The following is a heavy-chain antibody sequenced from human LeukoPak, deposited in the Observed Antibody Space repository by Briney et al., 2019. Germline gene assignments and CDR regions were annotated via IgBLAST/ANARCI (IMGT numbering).Heavy chain of an antibody. CDR2: IRTSGTTI. J-gene: IGHJ4*02. D-gene: IGHD1-7*01. V-gene: IGHV3-11*04. CDR3: ARAENNWNYVLDY. Sequence: GGSLRLSCAASGFTFSNYYMSWIRQAPGKGLEWVSYIRTSGTTIYHADSVKGRFTISRDNAKNSLYLQMNSLRAEDTAVYYCARAENNWNYVLDYWGQGALVTVSS. CDR1: GFTFSNYY.